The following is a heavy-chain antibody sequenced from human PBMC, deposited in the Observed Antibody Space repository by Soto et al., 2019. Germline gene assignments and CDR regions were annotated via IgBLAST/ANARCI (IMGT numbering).Heavy chain of an antibody. CDR3: ARRNFWSGDYLGYGMDV. V-gene: IGHV1-46*01. Sequence: QVPLVQSGAEVKKPGASVQVSCKASGYTFTTYYIHWVRQAPGQGLEWMGVINPSGGTASYVQTCQGRAILTRDTSTAIAYSERSCLSCADTAVYYCARRNFWSGDYLGYGMDVWGLGPPVIVSS. CDR1: GYTFTTYY. J-gene: IGHJ6*01. CDR2: INPSGGTA. D-gene: IGHD3-3*01.